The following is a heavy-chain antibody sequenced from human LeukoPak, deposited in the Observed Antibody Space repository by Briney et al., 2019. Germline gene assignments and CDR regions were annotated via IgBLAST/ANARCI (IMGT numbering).Heavy chain of an antibody. CDR1: GFTFRSHA. CDR3: AKDFRIGYSAHFDY. Sequence: PGGSLRLSCVGSGFTFRSHAMSWVRQAPEKGLEFVSGIYENGGTTYYADSVKGRFSISRDNCKNTLYLQMDSLRGEDTAVYYCAKDFRIGYSAHFDYRGQGALVTVSS. D-gene: IGHD2-21*01. CDR2: IYENGGTT. V-gene: IGHV3-23*01. J-gene: IGHJ4*02.